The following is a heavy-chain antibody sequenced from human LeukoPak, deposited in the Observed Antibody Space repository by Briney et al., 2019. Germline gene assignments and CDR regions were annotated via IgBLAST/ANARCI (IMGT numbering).Heavy chain of an antibody. J-gene: IGHJ4*02. CDR1: GVSISSGSNY. CDR3: ARDNGRYDILTGYLAGRWGIDY. CDR2: IYSSGST. Sequence: SETLSLTCRVSGVSISSGSNYWGWIRQPPGKTLEWIGSIYSSGSTYYNSSLKSRVIILIDTAKNHFSLNLSSVTAADTAVYYCARDNGRYDILTGYLAGRWGIDYWGQGTLVTVSS. D-gene: IGHD3-9*01. V-gene: IGHV4-39*07.